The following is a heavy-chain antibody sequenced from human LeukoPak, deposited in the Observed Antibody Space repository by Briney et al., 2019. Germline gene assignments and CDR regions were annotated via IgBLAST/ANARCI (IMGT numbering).Heavy chain of an antibody. CDR2: ISAYNGNT. Sequence: ASVKVSCKASGYTFTSYGISWVRQAPGQGLEWMGWISAYNGNTNYAQKLQGRVTMTTDTSTSTAYMELRSLRSDDTAVYYCAKDKEDIVVVPAAISWFDPWGQGTLVTVSS. D-gene: IGHD2-2*02. CDR1: GYTFTSYG. V-gene: IGHV1-18*01. CDR3: AKDKEDIVVVPAAISWFDP. J-gene: IGHJ5*02.